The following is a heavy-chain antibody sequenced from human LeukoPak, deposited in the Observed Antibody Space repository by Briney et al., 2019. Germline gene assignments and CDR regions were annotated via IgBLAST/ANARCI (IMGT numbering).Heavy chain of an antibody. CDR3: TRVRGVDSGNYALVAFDI. CDR1: GFNFGDYA. J-gene: IGHJ3*02. CDR2: IRRKAYGGTT. V-gene: IGHV3-49*04. D-gene: IGHD1-26*01. Sequence: QPGRSLRLSCKASGFNFGDYAMSWVRQAPGKGLEWVGFIRRKAYGGTTEYAASVKGRFTISRDDSKSIAYLQMNSLKTEDTAVYYCTRVRGVDSGNYALVAFDIWGQGTMVTVSS.